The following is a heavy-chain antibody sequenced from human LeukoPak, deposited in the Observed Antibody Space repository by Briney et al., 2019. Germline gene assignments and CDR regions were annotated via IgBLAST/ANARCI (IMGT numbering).Heavy chain of an antibody. D-gene: IGHD3-3*01. V-gene: IGHV3-20*04. CDR1: RYTFDDYG. CDR2: ISWNGGST. Sequence: GGSLRLSCAASRYTFDDYGMSWVRQAPGKGLEWVSGISWNGGSTGYADSVKGRFTITRDNAKNSPYLQMNSLRAEDTALYYCARAYDFWSGYRPDYWGQGTLVTVSS. J-gene: IGHJ4*02. CDR3: ARAYDFWSGYRPDY.